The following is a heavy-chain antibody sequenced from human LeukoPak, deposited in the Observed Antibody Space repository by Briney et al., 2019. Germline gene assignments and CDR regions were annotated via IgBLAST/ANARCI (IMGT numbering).Heavy chain of an antibody. CDR1: GFTVSSNY. CDR2: IYSGGST. D-gene: IGHD6-6*01. Sequence: GGSLRLSCAASGFTVSSNYMSWVRQAPGKGLEWVSVIYSGGSTYYADSVKGRFTISRDNSTNTLYLQMNSLRAEDTAVYYCARESGGSSLAFDCWGQGTLVTVSS. J-gene: IGHJ4*02. V-gene: IGHV3-66*02. CDR3: ARESGGSSLAFDC.